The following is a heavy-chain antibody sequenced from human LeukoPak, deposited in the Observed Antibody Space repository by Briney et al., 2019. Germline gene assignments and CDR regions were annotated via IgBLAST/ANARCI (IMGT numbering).Heavy chain of an antibody. J-gene: IGHJ4*02. V-gene: IGHV4-39*07. D-gene: IGHD3-22*01. CDR1: GGSISSSSYY. CDR2: IYHSGST. Sequence: SETLSLTCTVSGGSISSSSYYWVWIRQPPGKELEWIVSIYHSGSTYYYPSLKSRVTISVDTSKNQLSLKLSSVTAADTAVYYCAKVTTMIVVVSYFDYWGQGTLVTVSS. CDR3: AKVTTMIVVVSYFDY.